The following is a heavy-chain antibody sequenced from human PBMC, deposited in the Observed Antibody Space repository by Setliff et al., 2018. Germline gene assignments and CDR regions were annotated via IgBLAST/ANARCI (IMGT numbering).Heavy chain of an antibody. Sequence: SETLSLTCTVSGGSISSSSYYWGWIRQPPGKGLEWIGTIYYSGSTYYIPSLKSRVTISVDTSKNQFSLKLSSVTAADTAVFYCARHGSGTYSPFYFDYWGQGTLVTVSS. CDR2: IYYSGST. V-gene: IGHV4-39*01. J-gene: IGHJ4*02. D-gene: IGHD3-10*01. CDR3: ARHGSGTYSPFYFDY. CDR1: GGSISSSSYY.